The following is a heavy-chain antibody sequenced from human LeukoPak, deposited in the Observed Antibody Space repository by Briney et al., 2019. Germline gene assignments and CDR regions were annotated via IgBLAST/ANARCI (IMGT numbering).Heavy chain of an antibody. Sequence: SETLSLTCTVSGGSISSYYWSWIRQPPGKGLEWIGYIYYSGSTNYNPSLKSRVTISVDTSKNQFSPKLSSVTAADTAVYYCARHGSDYGGLYFDYWGQGTLVTVSS. J-gene: IGHJ4*02. CDR1: GGSISSYY. CDR3: ARHGSDYGGLYFDY. CDR2: IYYSGST. V-gene: IGHV4-59*08. D-gene: IGHD4-17*01.